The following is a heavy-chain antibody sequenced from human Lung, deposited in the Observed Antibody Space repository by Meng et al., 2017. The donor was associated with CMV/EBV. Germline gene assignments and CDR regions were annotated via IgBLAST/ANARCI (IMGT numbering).Heavy chain of an antibody. CDR1: GGSISSSSYY. V-gene: IGHV4-39*01. D-gene: IGHD1-14*01. CDR3: ARHHHSPTFDY. J-gene: IGHJ4*02. CDR2: VVYSGTT. Sequence: HLQLQESGPGLVKPSATLSLTCTVSGGSISSSSYYWAWIRQPPGEGLEWIGSVVYSGTTYYTSSLKSRVSISVDTSKNQFSLKLSSVTAADTAVYYCARHHHSPTFDYWGQGTLVTVSS.